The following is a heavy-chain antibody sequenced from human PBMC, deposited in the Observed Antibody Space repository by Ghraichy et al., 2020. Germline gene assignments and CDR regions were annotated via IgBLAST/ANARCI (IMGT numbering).Heavy chain of an antibody. Sequence: GGSLRLSCAASGFTFSSYGMHWVRQAPGKGLEWVAVIWYDGSNKYYADSVKGRFTISRDNSKNTLYLQMNSLRAEDTAVYYCARDRGGSYSSDYWGQGTLVTVSS. V-gene: IGHV3-33*01. CDR1: GFTFSSYG. D-gene: IGHD1-26*01. CDR3: ARDRGGSYSSDY. CDR2: IWYDGSNK. J-gene: IGHJ4*02.